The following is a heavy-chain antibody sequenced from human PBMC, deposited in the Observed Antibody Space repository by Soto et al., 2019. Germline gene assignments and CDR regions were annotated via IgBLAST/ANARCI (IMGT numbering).Heavy chain of an antibody. D-gene: IGHD4-17*01. CDR1: GGTFSSYA. CDR2: IIPIFGTA. V-gene: IGHV1-69*13. CDR3: ARVAGDSEFYYYYYGMDV. Sequence: ASVKVSCKASGGTFSSYAISWVRQAPGQGLEWMGGIIPIFGTANYAQKFLGRVTITADESTSTAYMELSSLRSEDTAVYYCARVAGDSEFYYYYYGMDVWGQGTTVTVSS. J-gene: IGHJ6*02.